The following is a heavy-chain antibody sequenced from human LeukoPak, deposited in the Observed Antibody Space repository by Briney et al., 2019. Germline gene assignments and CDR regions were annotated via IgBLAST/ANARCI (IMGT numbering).Heavy chain of an antibody. CDR3: ARGTRYGDFVNCFDF. CDR1: GGSFSLYY. D-gene: IGHD4-17*01. J-gene: IGHJ4*02. Sequence: PSETLSLTCTVSGGSFSLYYWTWIRQPPGKGLEYIGYIYYSGSTNYNPSLKSRVTISVDTSNNEFSLKLSSVTAADTAVYYCARGTRYGDFVNCFDFWGQGALVTVSS. V-gene: IGHV4-59*01. CDR2: IYYSGST.